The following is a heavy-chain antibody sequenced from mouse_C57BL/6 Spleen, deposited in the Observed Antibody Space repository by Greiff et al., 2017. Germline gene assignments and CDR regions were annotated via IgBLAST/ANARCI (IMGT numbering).Heavy chain of an antibody. CDR2: ISSGGDYI. V-gene: IGHV5-9-1*02. J-gene: IGHJ3*01. CDR3: TRYQGYGSAFAY. D-gene: IGHD1-1*01. CDR1: GFTFSSYA. Sequence: EVKLMESGEGLVKPGGSLKLSCAASGFTFSSYAMSWVRQTPEKRLEWVAYISSGGDYIYYAETVKGRFTISRDNARNTLYLQMSSLKSEYTAMYYCTRYQGYGSAFAYWGQGTLVTVSA.